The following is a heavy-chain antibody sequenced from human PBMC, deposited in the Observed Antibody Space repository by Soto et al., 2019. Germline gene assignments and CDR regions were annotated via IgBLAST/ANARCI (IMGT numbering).Heavy chain of an antibody. Sequence: GGSLRLSCAASGFTFSSYAMHWVRQAPGKGLEWVAVISYDGSNKYYADSVKGRFTISRDNSKNTLYLQMNSLRAEDTAVYHCARDLGYSYGYPLDYWGQGTLVTVSS. D-gene: IGHD5-18*01. V-gene: IGHV3-30-3*01. CDR3: ARDLGYSYGYPLDY. J-gene: IGHJ4*02. CDR1: GFTFSSYA. CDR2: ISYDGSNK.